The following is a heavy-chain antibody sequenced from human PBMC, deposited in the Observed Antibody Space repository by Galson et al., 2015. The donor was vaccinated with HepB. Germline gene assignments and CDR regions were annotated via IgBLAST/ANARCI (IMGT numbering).Heavy chain of an antibody. Sequence: SLRLSCAVSGFTFNNYVLAWVRQAPGRGLEWVSAISASGGRTYSADSVKGRFSISRDNSMGTLYLQMSSLRAEDTAVYYCVRLTLAGGFDYWGRGTLVTVSS. J-gene: IGHJ4*02. D-gene: IGHD6-13*01. CDR1: GFTFNNYV. CDR3: VRLTLAGGFDY. CDR2: ISASGGRT. V-gene: IGHV3-23*01.